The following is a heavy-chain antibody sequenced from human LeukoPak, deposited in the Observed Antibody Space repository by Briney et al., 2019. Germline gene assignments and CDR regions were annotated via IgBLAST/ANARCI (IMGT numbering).Heavy chain of an antibody. V-gene: IGHV3-23*01. D-gene: IGHD6-6*01. J-gene: IGHJ6*03. CDR1: GFTFSSYA. CDR3: AKDGIAARLTPYYMDV. Sequence: PGGSLRLSCAASGFTFSSYAMSWVRQAPGKGLEWVSAISGSGGSTYYADSVKGRFTISRDNSKNTLYLQMNSLRAEDTAVYYCAKDGIAARLTPYYMDVWGKGTTVTVSS. CDR2: ISGSGGST.